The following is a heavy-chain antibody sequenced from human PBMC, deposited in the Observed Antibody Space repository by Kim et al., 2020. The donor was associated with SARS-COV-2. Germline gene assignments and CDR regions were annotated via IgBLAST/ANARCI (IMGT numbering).Heavy chain of an antibody. V-gene: IGHV4-39*07. J-gene: IGHJ4*02. CDR2: IYYSGST. D-gene: IGHD3-10*01. CDR1: GGSISSSSYY. CDR3: AREAPNFSTPGSLGFFDY. Sequence: SETLSLTCTVSGGSISSSSYYWGWIRQPPGKGLEWIGSIYYSGSTYYNPSLKSRVTISVDTSKNQFSLKLSSVTAADTAVYYCAREAPNFSTPGSLGFFDYWGQGTLVTVSS.